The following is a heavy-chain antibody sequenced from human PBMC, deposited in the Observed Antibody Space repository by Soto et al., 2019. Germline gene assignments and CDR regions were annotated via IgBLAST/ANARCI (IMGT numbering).Heavy chain of an antibody. CDR1: GFTFSSYS. J-gene: IGHJ6*02. D-gene: IGHD3-10*01. CDR3: ARALSYDGYADYYGMDV. CDR2: ISSSSSTI. V-gene: IGHV3-48*02. Sequence: GGSLRLSCAASGFTFSSYSMNWVRQAPGKGLEWVSYISSSSSTIYYADSVKGRFTISRDNAKNSLYLQMNSLRDEDTAVYYCARALSYDGYADYYGMDVWGQGTTVTVSS.